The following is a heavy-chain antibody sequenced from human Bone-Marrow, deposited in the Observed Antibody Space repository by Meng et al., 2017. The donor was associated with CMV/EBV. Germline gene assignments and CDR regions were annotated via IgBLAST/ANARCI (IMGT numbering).Heavy chain of an antibody. CDR3: ARDSQGGMDV. J-gene: IGHJ6*02. V-gene: IGHV1-69*10. Sequence: SVKVSCKASNYTFTKYGISWVRQAPGQGLEWMGGIIPILGIANYAQKFQGRVTITADKSTSTAYMELSSLRSEDTAVYYCARDSQGGMDVWGQGTTVTVSS. CDR1: NYTFTKYG. CDR2: IIPILGIA.